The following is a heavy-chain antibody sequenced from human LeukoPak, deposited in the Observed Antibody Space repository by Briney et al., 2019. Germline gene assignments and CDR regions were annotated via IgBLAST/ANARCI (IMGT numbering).Heavy chain of an antibody. CDR1: GGSISSSNW. V-gene: IGHV4-4*02. D-gene: IGHD1-26*01. CDR3: ARRQGSAWSSRDFDY. Sequence: SETLSLTCAVSGGSISSSNWWSWVRQPPGKGLEWIGEIYHSGSTNYNPSLKSRVTISVDKSKNQFSLKPSSVTAADTAVYYCARRQGSAWSSRDFDYWGQGTLVTVSS. CDR2: IYHSGST. J-gene: IGHJ4*02.